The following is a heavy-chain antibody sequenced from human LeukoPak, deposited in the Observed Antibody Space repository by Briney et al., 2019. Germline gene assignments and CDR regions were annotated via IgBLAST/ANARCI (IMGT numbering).Heavy chain of an antibody. CDR1: GYSFTSYW. V-gene: IGHV5-51*01. D-gene: IGHD6-19*01. Sequence: GASLKISCKGSGYSFTSYWIGWVRQLPGKGLEWMGIIYPGDSDTRYSPSFQGQVTISADKSISTAYLQWSSLKASDTAMYYCARFFSFGGSGWHDWFDPWGQGTLITVSS. J-gene: IGHJ5*02. CDR2: IYPGDSDT. CDR3: ARFFSFGGSGWHDWFDP.